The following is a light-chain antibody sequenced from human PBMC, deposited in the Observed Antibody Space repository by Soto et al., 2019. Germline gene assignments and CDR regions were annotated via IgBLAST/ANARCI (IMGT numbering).Light chain of an antibody. CDR2: VAS. V-gene: IGKV1-39*01. Sequence: DIQISQSPSSVSASVGDRVTITCRASQSVGTYLSWYQQKEGKAPKLLINVASTLQSGVPSRFSGSGSGTDFTLAISSLQPEDFATYYCQQSSSTPQTFGGGTKVDI. CDR3: QQSSSTPQT. CDR1: QSVGTY. J-gene: IGKJ4*01.